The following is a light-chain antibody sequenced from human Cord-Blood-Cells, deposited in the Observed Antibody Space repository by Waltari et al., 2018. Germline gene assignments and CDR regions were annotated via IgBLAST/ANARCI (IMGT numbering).Light chain of an antibody. V-gene: IGLV2-14*01. CDR3: SSYTSSSTLVV. CDR2: DVS. Sequence: QSALPQPASVSGSPGQSITIPCTGASSAVGGSNYVPWYQQHPGKAPKRMIYDVSNRPSGVSNRFSGSKSGNTASLTISGLQAEDEADYYCSSYTSSSTLVVFGGGTKLTVL. J-gene: IGLJ2*01. CDR1: SSAVGGSNY.